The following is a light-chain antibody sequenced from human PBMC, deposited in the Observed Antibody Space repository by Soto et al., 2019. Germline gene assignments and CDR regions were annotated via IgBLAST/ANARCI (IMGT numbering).Light chain of an antibody. CDR2: KAS. CDR1: QSISSW. Sequence: DDQMTQSPSSVSASVGDRVTITCRASQSISSWLAWYQQKPGKAPKLLIYKASTLKSGVPSRFSGSGSGTDFTLTISSLQAEDVAVYYCQQYYNTPLAFGQGTKVDIK. J-gene: IGKJ1*01. V-gene: IGKV1-5*03. CDR3: QQYYNTPLA.